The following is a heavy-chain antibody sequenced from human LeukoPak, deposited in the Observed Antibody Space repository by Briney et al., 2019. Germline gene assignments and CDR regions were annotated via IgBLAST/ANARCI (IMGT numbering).Heavy chain of an antibody. CDR1: GGTFSSYA. CDR3: ARSSGPLDYYYYYGMDV. V-gene: IGHV1-46*01. J-gene: IGHJ6*02. D-gene: IGHD3/OR15-3a*01. Sequence: GASVKVSCKASGGTFSSYAISWVRQAPGQGLEWMGIINPSGGSTSYAQKFQGRVTMTRDTSTSTVYMELSSLRSEDTAVYYCARSSGPLDYYYYYGMDVWGQGTTVTVSS. CDR2: INPSGGST.